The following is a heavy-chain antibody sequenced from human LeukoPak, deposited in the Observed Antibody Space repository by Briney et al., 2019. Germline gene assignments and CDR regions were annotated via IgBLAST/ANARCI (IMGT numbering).Heavy chain of an antibody. V-gene: IGHV3-30-3*01. CDR3: AGHYDSSGYYYDY. D-gene: IGHD3-22*01. Sequence: GGSLRLSCAASGFTFSSYAMHWVRQAPGKGLEWVAVISYDGSNKYYADSVKGRFTISRDNSKNTLYLQMNSLRAEDTAVYYCAGHYDSSGYYYDYWGQGTLVTVSS. CDR1: GFTFSSYA. J-gene: IGHJ4*02. CDR2: ISYDGSNK.